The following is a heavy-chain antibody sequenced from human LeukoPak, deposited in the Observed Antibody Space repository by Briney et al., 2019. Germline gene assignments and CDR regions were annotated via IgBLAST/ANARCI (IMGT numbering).Heavy chain of an antibody. CDR1: GYTFTSYD. CDR3: ARVSSSSWYVGY. D-gene: IGHD6-13*01. J-gene: IGHJ4*02. Sequence: ASVKVSCKASGYTFTSYDINWVRQATGQGLEWMGWMNPNSGNTGYAQKFQGRVTITRNTSISTAYMELSSLRSEDTAVYYCARVSSSSWYVGYWGQGTLATVSS. CDR2: MNPNSGNT. V-gene: IGHV1-8*03.